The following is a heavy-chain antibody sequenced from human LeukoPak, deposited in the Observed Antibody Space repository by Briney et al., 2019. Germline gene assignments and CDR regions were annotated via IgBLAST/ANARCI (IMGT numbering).Heavy chain of an antibody. Sequence: GGSLRLSCAASGFTFRNFGIHWVRQAPGKGLEWVAFILYDGSKTYYADSVKGRFTISRDNSKNTLYLQMNSLRDDDTALYYCAEWELLPTADYWGQGTLVTVSS. J-gene: IGHJ4*02. CDR2: ILYDGSKT. CDR3: AEWELLPTADY. CDR1: GFTFRNFG. D-gene: IGHD1-26*01. V-gene: IGHV3-30*02.